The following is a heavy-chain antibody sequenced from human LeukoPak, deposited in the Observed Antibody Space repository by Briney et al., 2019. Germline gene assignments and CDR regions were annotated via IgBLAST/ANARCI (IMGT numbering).Heavy chain of an antibody. D-gene: IGHD5-24*01. J-gene: IGHJ3*02. Sequence: PSETLSLTCTVSGGSISSYYWSWIRQPTREELDWIGRIYTSGSTNNPSLKSRVTLSVDTSKNQFSLKLSSVTAADTPVYYCAGGRDGQNCGAFDNWGQGTMVTVSS. CDR3: AGGRDGQNCGAFDN. V-gene: IGHV4-4*07. CDR1: GGSISSYY. CDR2: IYTSGST.